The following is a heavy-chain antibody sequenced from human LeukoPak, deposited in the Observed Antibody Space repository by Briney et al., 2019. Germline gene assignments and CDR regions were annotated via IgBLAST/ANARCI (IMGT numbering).Heavy chain of an antibody. D-gene: IGHD3-22*01. Sequence: PGRSLRLSCAASGFTFSSYGMHWVRQAPGKGLEWVAFIRYDGSNKYYADSVKGRFTISRDNSKNTLYLQMNSLRAEDTAVYYCAKGGLMAYYYDSSGYYPPIDYWGQGTLVTVSS. CDR2: IRYDGSNK. J-gene: IGHJ4*02. V-gene: IGHV3-30*02. CDR3: AKGGLMAYYYDSSGYYPPIDY. CDR1: GFTFSSYG.